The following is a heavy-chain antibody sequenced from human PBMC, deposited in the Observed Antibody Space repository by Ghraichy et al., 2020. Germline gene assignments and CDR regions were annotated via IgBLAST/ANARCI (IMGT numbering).Heavy chain of an antibody. V-gene: IGHV4-39*01. CDR3: ARMRGADYWSAVGNYYYMDV. CDR1: GGSISSSGYD. J-gene: IGHJ6*03. D-gene: IGHD3-3*01. CDR2: FYYSGTT. Sequence: SETLSLTCTVSGGSISSSGYDWGWLRQPPGKGLEWIGHFYYSGTTYCNPSFKNRVTISVDKSENQFYLKLTSATAADTAVYYCARMRGADYWSAVGNYYYMDVWGKGTTVTVSS.